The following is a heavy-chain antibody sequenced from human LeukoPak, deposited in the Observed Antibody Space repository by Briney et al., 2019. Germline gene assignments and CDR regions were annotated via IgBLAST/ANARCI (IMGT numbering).Heavy chain of an antibody. Sequence: GASVKVSCKASGYTFTSYDINWVRQATGQGLEWMGWMNPNSGNTGYAQKFQGRVTMTRNTSISTAYMELSSLRSEDTAVYYCARGLRSQLLWSPFDPWGQGTLVTVSS. J-gene: IGHJ5*02. CDR2: MNPNSGNT. CDR3: ARGLRSQLLWSPFDP. D-gene: IGHD3-10*01. V-gene: IGHV1-8*01. CDR1: GYTFTSYD.